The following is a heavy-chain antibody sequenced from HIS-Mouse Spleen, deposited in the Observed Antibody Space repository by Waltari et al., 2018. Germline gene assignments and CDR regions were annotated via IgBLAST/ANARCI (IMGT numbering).Heavy chain of an antibody. CDR3: ARQRTMIVVVTYWFDY. D-gene: IGHD3-22*01. V-gene: IGHV1-2*02. CDR1: GYTFTGYY. J-gene: IGHJ4*02. Sequence: QVQLVQSGAEVKKPGASVKVSCKASGYTFTGYYMHWVRQAPGQGLEWMGWINPNSGGTNYAQKFQGRVTMTRDTSISTAYMELSGLRSDDTAVYYCARQRTMIVVVTYWFDYWGQGTLVTVSS. CDR2: INPNSGGT.